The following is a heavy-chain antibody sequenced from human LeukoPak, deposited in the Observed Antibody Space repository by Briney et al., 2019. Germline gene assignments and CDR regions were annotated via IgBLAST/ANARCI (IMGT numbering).Heavy chain of an antibody. CDR3: ARAFELYYYDSSGYYYGY. Sequence: GGSLRLSCAASGFTFSSYAMSWVRQAPGKGLEWVSAISGSGGSTYYADSVKGRFTISRDNSKNSLYLQMNSLRAEDTAVYYCARAFELYYYDSSGYYYGYWGQGTLVTVSS. CDR2: ISGSGGST. D-gene: IGHD3-22*01. CDR1: GFTFSSYA. V-gene: IGHV3-23*01. J-gene: IGHJ4*02.